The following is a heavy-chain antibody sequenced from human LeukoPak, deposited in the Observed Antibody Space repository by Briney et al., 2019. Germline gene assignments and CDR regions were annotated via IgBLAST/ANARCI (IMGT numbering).Heavy chain of an antibody. J-gene: IGHJ5*02. CDR3: ARDRKSFIAAAATDWFDP. Sequence: GASVKVSCKASGYTFTRYYMHWVRQAPGQGLEWMGIINPSGGSTSYAQKFQGRVTMTRDTSTSTVYMELSSLRSEDTAVYYCARDRKSFIAAAATDWFDPWGQGTLVTVSS. CDR2: INPSGGST. V-gene: IGHV1-46*01. CDR1: GYTFTRYY. D-gene: IGHD6-13*01.